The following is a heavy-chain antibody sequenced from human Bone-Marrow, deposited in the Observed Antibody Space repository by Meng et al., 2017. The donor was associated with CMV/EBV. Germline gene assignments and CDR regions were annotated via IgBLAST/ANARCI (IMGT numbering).Heavy chain of an antibody. D-gene: IGHD3-22*01. J-gene: IGHJ5*02. V-gene: IGHV4-31*02. CDR1: GGSISSGGYY. CDR2: IYYSGST. CDR3: ARDSNGYLDWFDP. Sequence: TVSGGSISSGGYYWSWIRQHLGKGLEWIGYIYYSGSTYYNPSLKSRVTISIDTSKNQFSLRLSSVTAADTAVYYCARDSNGYLDWFDPWGQGTLVTVSS.